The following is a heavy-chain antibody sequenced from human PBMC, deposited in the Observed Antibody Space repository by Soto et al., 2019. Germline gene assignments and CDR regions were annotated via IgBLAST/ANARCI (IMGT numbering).Heavy chain of an antibody. Sequence: ASVKVSCKASGYTFTSYGISWVRQAPGQGLEWMGWISAYNGNTNYAQKFQGRVTMTADKSTSTAYMELRSLRSEDTAVYYCARDTTGPSATNYYYYYLDVWGKGTTDPVSS. D-gene: IGHD2-15*01. CDR1: GYTFTSYG. J-gene: IGHJ6*03. CDR2: ISAYNGNT. V-gene: IGHV1-18*01. CDR3: ARDTTGPSATNYYYYYLDV.